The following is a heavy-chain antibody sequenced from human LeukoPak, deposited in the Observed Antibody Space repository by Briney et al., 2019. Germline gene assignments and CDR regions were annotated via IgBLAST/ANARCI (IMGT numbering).Heavy chain of an antibody. CDR3: TRDTIVVVPAAMPGYYYYGMDV. CDR2: IRSKAYGGTT. V-gene: IGHV3-49*03. J-gene: IGHJ6*02. D-gene: IGHD2-2*01. Sequence: GGSLRLSCTASGFTFGDYAMSWFRQAPGKGLEGVGFIRSKAYGGTTEYAASVKGRFTISRDDSKSIAYLQMNSLKTEDTAVYYCTRDTIVVVPAAMPGYYYYGMDVWGQGTTVTVSS. CDR1: GFTFGDYA.